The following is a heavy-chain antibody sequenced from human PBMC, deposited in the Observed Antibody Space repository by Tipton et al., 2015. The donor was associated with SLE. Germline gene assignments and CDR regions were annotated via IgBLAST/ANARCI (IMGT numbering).Heavy chain of an antibody. CDR1: GGSFSNYY. V-gene: IGHV4-34*01. CDR3: ARGGGLDP. J-gene: IGHJ5*02. CDR2: INHSGST. D-gene: IGHD3-16*01. Sequence: TLSLTCAVYGGSFSNYYWSWIRQPPGKGLEWIGEINHSGSTNYNPSLKSRVTISVDTSKNQFSLKLSSVTAADTAVYYCARGGGLDPWGQGTLVTVSS.